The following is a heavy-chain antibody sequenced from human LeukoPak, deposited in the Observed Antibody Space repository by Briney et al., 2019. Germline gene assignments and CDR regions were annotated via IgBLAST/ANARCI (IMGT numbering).Heavy chain of an antibody. CDR3: ARVGIAVAGTDY. CDR1: GFTFSSYS. J-gene: IGHJ4*02. D-gene: IGHD6-19*01. Sequence: GGSLRLSCAASGFTFSSYSMNWVRQAPGKGLEWLSYINSGGSTIYYADSVKGRFTISRGNAKNSLYLQMNSLRAEDTAVYYCARVGIAVAGTDYWGQGTLVTVSS. CDR2: INSGGSTI. V-gene: IGHV3-48*04.